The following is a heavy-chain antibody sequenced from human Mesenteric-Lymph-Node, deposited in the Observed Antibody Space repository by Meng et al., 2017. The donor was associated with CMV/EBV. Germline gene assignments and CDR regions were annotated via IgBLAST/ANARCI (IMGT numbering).Heavy chain of an antibody. J-gene: IGHJ4*02. CDR1: GGTFSSCT. CDR3: ARGCAHGVCFGM. CDR2: ISPNSGGT. D-gene: IGHD2-8*01. V-gene: IGHV1-2*02. Sequence: ASVKVSCKASGGTFSSCTISWVRQAPGQGLEWMGWISPNSGGTNYAQKFQGRVTMTRDTSISTAYMDLSRLTSDDTAVYYCARGCAHGVCFGMWGQGTLVTVSS.